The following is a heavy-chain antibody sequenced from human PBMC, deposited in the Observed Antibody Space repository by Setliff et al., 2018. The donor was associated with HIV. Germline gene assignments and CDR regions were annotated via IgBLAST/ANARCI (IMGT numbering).Heavy chain of an antibody. CDR2: IYYSGST. D-gene: IGHD5-12*01. CDR1: GGSISSYY. V-gene: IGHV4-59*08. CDR3: ARHVVIVATRIDY. J-gene: IGHJ4*02. Sequence: SETLSLTCKVSGGSISSYYWSWIRQPPGKGLEWIGYIYYSGSTNYKPSLKSRVTISVDTSKNQFSLKLSSVTAADTAVYYCARHVVIVATRIDYWGQGTLVTVSS.